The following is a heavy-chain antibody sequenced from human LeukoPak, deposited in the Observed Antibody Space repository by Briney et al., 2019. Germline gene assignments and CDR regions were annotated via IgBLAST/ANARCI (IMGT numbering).Heavy chain of an antibody. CDR2: ISSSSSYI. CDR1: GFTFSSYS. V-gene: IGHV3-21*01. D-gene: IGHD2-2*01. CDR3: AREYLGYCSSTSCSHFDY. J-gene: IGHJ4*02. Sequence: PGGSLRLSCAASGFTFSSYSMNWVRQAPGKGLEWVSSISSSSSYIYYADSVKGRFTISRDNAKNSLYLQMNSLRAKDTAVYYCAREYLGYCSSTSCSHFDYWGQGTLVTVSS.